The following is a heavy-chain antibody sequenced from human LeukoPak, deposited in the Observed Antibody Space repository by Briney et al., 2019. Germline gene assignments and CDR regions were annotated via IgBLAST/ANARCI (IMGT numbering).Heavy chain of an antibody. J-gene: IGHJ4*02. V-gene: IGHV3-48*04. CDR2: ISSSSSTI. CDR3: ASGDYGDYGEVFDY. Sequence: GGSLRLSCAASGFTFSSYSMNWVRQAPGKGLEWVSYISSSSSTIYYADSVKGRFTISRDNAKNSLYLQMNSLRAEDTAVYYCASGDYGDYGEVFDYWGQGTLVTVSS. CDR1: GFTFSSYS. D-gene: IGHD4-17*01.